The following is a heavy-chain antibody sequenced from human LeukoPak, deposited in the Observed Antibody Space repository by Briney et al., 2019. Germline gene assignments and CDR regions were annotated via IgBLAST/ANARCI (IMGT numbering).Heavy chain of an antibody. CDR1: GYTFTSYG. Sequence: ASVKVSCKASGYTFTSYGISWVRQAPGQGLEWMGWISAYNGNTNYAQKLQGRVTMTTDTSTSTAYMELRSLRSDDTAVYYCARDLSGYSCGQIDYWGQGTLVTVSS. CDR3: ARDLSGYSCGQIDY. V-gene: IGHV1-18*01. D-gene: IGHD5-18*01. J-gene: IGHJ4*02. CDR2: ISAYNGNT.